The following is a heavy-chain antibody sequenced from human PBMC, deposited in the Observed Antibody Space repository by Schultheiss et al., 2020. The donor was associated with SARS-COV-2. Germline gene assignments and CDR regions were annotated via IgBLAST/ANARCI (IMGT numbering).Heavy chain of an antibody. CDR2: IYYSGST. Sequence: SETLSLTCTVSGGSISSYYWSWIRQPPGKGLEWIGYIYYSGSTYYNPSLKSRVTISVDTSKNQFSLKLSSVTAADTAVYYCARGAPFEYYDFWSGYSSYGMDVWGQGTTVTVSS. V-gene: IGHV4-59*08. CDR3: ARGAPFEYYDFWSGYSSYGMDV. J-gene: IGHJ6*02. CDR1: GGSISSYY. D-gene: IGHD3-3*01.